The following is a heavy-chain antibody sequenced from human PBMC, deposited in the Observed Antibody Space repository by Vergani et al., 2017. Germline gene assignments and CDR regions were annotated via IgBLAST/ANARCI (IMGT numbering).Heavy chain of an antibody. CDR3: AWTKTGEGWFDP. V-gene: IGHV1-46*01. J-gene: IGHJ5*02. CDR2: INPSVGST. CDR1: GYTFTSYY. Sequence: QVQLVQSGAEVKKPGASVKVSCKASGYTFTSYYMHWVRQAPGQGLEWMGIINPSVGSTRYAQTVQGRVTMTRDTSTSTVYMELSSLRSEDTAVYYCAWTKTGEGWFDPWGQGTLVTVSS. D-gene: IGHD7-27*01.